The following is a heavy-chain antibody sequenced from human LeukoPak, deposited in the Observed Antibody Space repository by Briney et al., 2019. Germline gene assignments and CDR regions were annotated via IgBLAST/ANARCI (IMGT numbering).Heavy chain of an antibody. D-gene: IGHD6-13*01. J-gene: IGHJ5*02. V-gene: IGHV1-2*02. CDR1: GYTFTGYY. CDR2: INPNSGGT. Sequence: ASVKVSCKASGYTFTGYYMHWVRQAPGQGLEWMGWINPNSGGTSYAQKFQGRVTMTRDTSISTAYMELSRLRSDDTAVYYCARERGQQLVRVNWFDPWGQGTLVTVSS. CDR3: ARERGQQLVRVNWFDP.